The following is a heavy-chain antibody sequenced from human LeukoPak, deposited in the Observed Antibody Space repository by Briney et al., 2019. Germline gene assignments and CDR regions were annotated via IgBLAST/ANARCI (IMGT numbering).Heavy chain of an antibody. CDR1: GYTFTGYY. CDR2: INLNSGGT. D-gene: IGHD3-22*01. Sequence: ASVKVSCKASGYTFTGYYMHWVRQAPGQGLEWMGRINLNSGGTNYAQKFQGRVTMTRDTSISTAYMELSRLRSDDTAVYYCARDQTYYYDSSGFPWGQGTLVTVSS. V-gene: IGHV1-2*06. J-gene: IGHJ4*02. CDR3: ARDQTYYYDSSGFP.